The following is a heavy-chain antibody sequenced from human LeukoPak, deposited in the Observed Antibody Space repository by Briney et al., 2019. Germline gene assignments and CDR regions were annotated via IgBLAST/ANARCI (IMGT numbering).Heavy chain of an antibody. CDR2: ISYDGSNK. V-gene: IGHV3-30-3*01. CDR1: GFAFSSYA. J-gene: IGHJ4*02. Sequence: GRSLRLSCAASGFAFSSYAMHWVRQAPGKGLEWVAVISYDGSNKYYADSVKGRFTISRDNSKNTLYLQMNSLRAEDTAVYYCAKGFYYDSSGYYTLDYWGQGTLVTVSS. CDR3: AKGFYYDSSGYYTLDY. D-gene: IGHD3-22*01.